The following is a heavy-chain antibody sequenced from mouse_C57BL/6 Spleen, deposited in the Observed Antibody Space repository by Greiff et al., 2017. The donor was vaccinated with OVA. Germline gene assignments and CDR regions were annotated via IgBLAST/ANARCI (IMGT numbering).Heavy chain of an antibody. CDR1: GFSLTRYG. Sequence: VQLPQSGPGLVAPSQSLSIPCTFSGFSLTRYGVDWVRQSPGKGLELLGVIWGVGSTNYNSALKSRLSISKDNSNSQVFLKMNSRQTDDTAMYYCASGYYAMDYWGQGTSVTVSS. CDR3: ASGYYAMDY. V-gene: IGHV2-6*01. J-gene: IGHJ4*01. CDR2: IWGVGST.